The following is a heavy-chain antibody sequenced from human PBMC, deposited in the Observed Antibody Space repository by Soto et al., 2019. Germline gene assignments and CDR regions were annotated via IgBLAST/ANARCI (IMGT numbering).Heavy chain of an antibody. CDR3: ARGGRHWIDY. J-gene: IGHJ4*02. V-gene: IGHV4-59*01. D-gene: IGHD1-1*01. CDR1: GGSISSYY. CDR2: IYYSGST. Sequence: SETLSLTYTVSGGSISSYYWSWIRQPPGKGLEWIGYIYYSGSTNYNPSLKSRVTISVDTSKNQFSLKLSSVTAADTAVYYCARGGRHWIDYWGQGTLVTVSS.